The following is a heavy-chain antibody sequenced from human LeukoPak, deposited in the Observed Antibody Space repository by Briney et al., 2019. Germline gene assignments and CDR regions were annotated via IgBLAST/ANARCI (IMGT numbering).Heavy chain of an antibody. CDR3: ARQGTYCSSTSCYLNWFDP. Sequence: GESLKISCKGSGYSFTSYWIGWVRQMPGKGLEWMGIIYPGDSDTRYSPSFQGQVTISADKSISTAYLQWSSLKASDTAMYYCARQGTYCSSTSCYLNWFDPWGQGTLVTVSS. J-gene: IGHJ5*02. CDR2: IYPGDSDT. CDR1: GYSFTSYW. V-gene: IGHV5-51*01. D-gene: IGHD2-2*01.